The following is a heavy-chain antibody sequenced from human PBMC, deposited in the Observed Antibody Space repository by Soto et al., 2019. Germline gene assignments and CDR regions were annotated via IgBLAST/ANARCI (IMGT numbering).Heavy chain of an antibody. Sequence: SVKVSCKASGGTFSSYTISWVRQAPGQGLEWMGRIIPILGIANYAQKFQGRATITADKSTSTAYMELSSLRSEDTAVYYCARERLYYYGSGSLNWFDPWGQGTLVTVSS. CDR2: IIPILGIA. CDR3: ARERLYYYGSGSLNWFDP. D-gene: IGHD3-10*01. J-gene: IGHJ5*02. V-gene: IGHV1-69*04. CDR1: GGTFSSYT.